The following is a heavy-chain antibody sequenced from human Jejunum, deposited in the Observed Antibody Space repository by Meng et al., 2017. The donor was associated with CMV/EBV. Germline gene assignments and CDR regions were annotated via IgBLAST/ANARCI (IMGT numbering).Heavy chain of an antibody. D-gene: IGHD1-7*01. CDR3: ARNRGTRDPYYNYGMDV. Sequence: ISSSNYYWGWIRQTPGKGLEWIGNIYHSGSTYYNPSLKSRVTISLDMSKNQFSLKLSSVTAADTAVYYCARNRGTRDPYYNYGMDVWGQGTTVTVSS. CDR1: ISSSNYY. J-gene: IGHJ6*02. V-gene: IGHV4-39*07. CDR2: IYHSGST.